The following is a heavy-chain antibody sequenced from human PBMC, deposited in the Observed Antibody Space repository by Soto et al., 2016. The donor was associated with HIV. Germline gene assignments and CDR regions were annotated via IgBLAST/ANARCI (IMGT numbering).Heavy chain of an antibody. CDR3: AKVGRVGRGYSYGPFGY. Sequence: QVQLVQSGAEAKKPGASVKVSCKASGYTFTGYYMHWVRQAPGQGLEWMGWINPNSGGTNYAQKFQGRVTMTRDTSISTAYMELSRLRSDDTAMYYCAKVGRVGRGYSYGPFGYWGQGTLVTVSS. J-gene: IGHJ4*02. V-gene: IGHV1-2*02. CDR2: INPNSGGT. CDR1: GYTFTGYY. D-gene: IGHD5-18*01.